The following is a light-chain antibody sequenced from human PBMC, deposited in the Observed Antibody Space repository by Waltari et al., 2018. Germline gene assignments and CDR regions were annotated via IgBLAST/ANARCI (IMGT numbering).Light chain of an antibody. CDR1: QSLVHSDGNTY. CDR2: KIS. CDR3: MQATQLALT. V-gene: IGKV2-24*01. J-gene: IGKJ4*01. Sequence: DIVMTQIPLSSPVTLGQPASISCRSSQSLVHSDGNTYLNWLQQRPGQPPRLLSYKISNRLSGVPNRFSCIGAETEVTLKIRRVETEDAGVYVCMQATQLALTVGGGTKVEIK.